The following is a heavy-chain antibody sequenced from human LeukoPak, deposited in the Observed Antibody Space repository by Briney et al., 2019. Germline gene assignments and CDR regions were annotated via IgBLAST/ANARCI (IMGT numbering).Heavy chain of an antibody. CDR1: GFTFSSYS. D-gene: IGHD3-22*01. CDR3: ARDFKGQKHDSSVDLGY. V-gene: IGHV3-21*01. Sequence: GVSLRLSCAASGFTFSSYSMNWVRQAPGKGLEGVSYISSSSSYIYYADCVKRRFTISRDNAKNSLYLQMNSLRAEDTAVYYCARDFKGQKHDSSVDLGYWGQRTLVTVSS. J-gene: IGHJ4*02. CDR2: ISSSSSYI.